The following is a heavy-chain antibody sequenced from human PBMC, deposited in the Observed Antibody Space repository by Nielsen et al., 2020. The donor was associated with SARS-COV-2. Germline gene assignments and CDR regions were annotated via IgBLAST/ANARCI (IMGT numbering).Heavy chain of an antibody. D-gene: IGHD2-2*01. J-gene: IGHJ6*02. CDR1: GFTFSSYD. Sequence: GGSLRLSCAASGFTFSSYDMHWVRQATGKGLEWVSAIGTAGDTYYPGSVKGRFTISRENAKNSLYLQMNSLRAGDTAVYYCARVLVPAAPAYYYGMDVWGQGTTVNVSS. V-gene: IGHV3-13*01. CDR3: ARVLVPAAPAYYYGMDV. CDR2: IGTAGDT.